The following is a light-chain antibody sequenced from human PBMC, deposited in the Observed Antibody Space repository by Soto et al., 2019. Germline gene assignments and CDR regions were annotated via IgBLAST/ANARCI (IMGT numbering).Light chain of an antibody. Sequence: QSALTQPASVSGSPGQSITISCTGTSSDVGGSNYVSWYQHHPGKAPKLMIYDVSNRPLGVSTRFSGSKSGNTASLTISGLQAEDEADYYCSSYTSSGTLVFGGGTQLTVL. V-gene: IGLV2-14*03. J-gene: IGLJ2*01. CDR1: SSDVGGSNY. CDR3: SSYTSSGTLV. CDR2: DVS.